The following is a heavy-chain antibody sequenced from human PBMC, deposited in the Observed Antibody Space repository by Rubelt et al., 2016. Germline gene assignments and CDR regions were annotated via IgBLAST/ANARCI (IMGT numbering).Heavy chain of an antibody. D-gene: IGHD3-22*01. V-gene: IGHV4-34*01. CDR1: GGSFSGYY. Sequence: QVQLQQWGAGLLKPSETLSLTCAVYGGSFSGYYWSWIRQPPGKGLEWIGSIYYSGSTYYNPSLKSRVTISVDTSKNQFSLKLSSVTAADTAVYYCARVYYDSSRGALDIWGQGTMVTVSS. J-gene: IGHJ3*02. CDR2: IYYSGST. CDR3: ARVYYDSSRGALDI.